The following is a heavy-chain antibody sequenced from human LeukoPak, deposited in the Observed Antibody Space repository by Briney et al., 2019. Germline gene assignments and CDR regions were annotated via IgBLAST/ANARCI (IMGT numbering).Heavy chain of an antibody. Sequence: GASVKVSFKASGYTFTSYYIHWVRPAPGLGLQWMGMIKPSGGSIRYEQNFQGRVTMTRDTSTSTVYMELSSLTSEDTAVYYCARDFYSSSSTGVPNSFDPWGQGTLVTVSS. V-gene: IGHV1-46*01. D-gene: IGHD6-6*01. CDR2: IKPSGGSI. CDR3: ARDFYSSSSTGVPNSFDP. CDR1: GYTFTSYY. J-gene: IGHJ5*02.